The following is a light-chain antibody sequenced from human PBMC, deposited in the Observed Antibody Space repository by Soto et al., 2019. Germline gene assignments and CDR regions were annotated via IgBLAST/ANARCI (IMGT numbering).Light chain of an antibody. CDR2: DAS. Sequence: DIQMTQSPSTLSASVGDRVSISCRPSQGLDRWLAWYQQKPGEAPKLLVSDASNLESGVSSRFTGSGSGTEFTLTISSLQPDDFATYYCQQYTRYPYTFGQGTKLEIK. CDR1: QGLDRW. V-gene: IGKV1-5*01. CDR3: QQYTRYPYT. J-gene: IGKJ2*01.